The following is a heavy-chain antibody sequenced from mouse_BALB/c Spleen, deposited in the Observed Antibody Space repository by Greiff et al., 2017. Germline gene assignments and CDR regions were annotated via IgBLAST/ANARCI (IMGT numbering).Heavy chain of an antibody. CDR3: ARDRDDYDDAMDY. V-gene: IGHV2-6-7*01. Sequence: VKLKESGPGLVAPSQSLSITCTVSGFSLTGYGVNWVRQPPGKGLEWLGMIWGDGSTDYNSALKSRLSISKDNSKSQVFLKMNSLQTDDTARYYCARDRDDYDDAMDYWGQGTSVTVSS. J-gene: IGHJ4*01. CDR1: GFSLTGYG. CDR2: IWGDGST. D-gene: IGHD2-4*01.